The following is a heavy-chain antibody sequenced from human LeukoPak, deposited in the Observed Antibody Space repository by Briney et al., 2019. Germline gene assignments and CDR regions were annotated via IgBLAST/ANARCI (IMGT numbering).Heavy chain of an antibody. D-gene: IGHD2-8*01. CDR1: SGSISSNYW. CDR3: ARNGAYSQDN. Sequence: SETLSLTCTVSSGSISSNYWWSWVRQAPGKGLEWIGEIHHSGSTNYNPSLKSRVTISIDKSQNQFSLKLSSVTAADTAVYYCARNGAYSQDNWGQETLVTVSS. V-gene: IGHV4-4*02. CDR2: IHHSGST. J-gene: IGHJ4*02.